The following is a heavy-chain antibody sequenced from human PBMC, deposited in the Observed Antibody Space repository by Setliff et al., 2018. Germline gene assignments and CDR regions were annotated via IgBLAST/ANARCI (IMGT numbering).Heavy chain of an antibody. CDR2: IIPIFGTT. CDR3: ARSTSWFSTNY. D-gene: IGHD2-2*01. J-gene: IGHJ4*02. CDR1: GGAFSNYG. V-gene: IGHV1-69*05. Sequence: SVKVSCKASGGAFSNYGITWVRQAPGQGLEWMGGIIPIFGTTTYAQKFQGRVTMTRDTSTSTAYMELSSLRSEDTAVYYCARSTSWFSTNYWGQGTPVTVSS.